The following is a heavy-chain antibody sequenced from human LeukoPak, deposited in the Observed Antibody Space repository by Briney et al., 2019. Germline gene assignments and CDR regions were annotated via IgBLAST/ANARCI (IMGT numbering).Heavy chain of an antibody. J-gene: IGHJ4*02. CDR1: GGSFSGYY. Sequence: SETLSLTCAVYGGSFSGYYWSWIRQPPGKGLEWIGEINHSGSTNYNPSLKSRVTILLDKSKNQFSLRLSSVTAADTAVYYCARYRGGSGYHFDYWGQGTLVTVSS. CDR3: ARYRGGSGYHFDY. CDR2: INHSGST. V-gene: IGHV4-34*01. D-gene: IGHD5-12*01.